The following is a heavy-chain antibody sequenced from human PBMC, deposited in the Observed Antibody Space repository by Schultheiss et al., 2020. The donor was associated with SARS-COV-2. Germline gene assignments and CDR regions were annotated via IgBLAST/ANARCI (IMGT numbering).Heavy chain of an antibody. V-gene: IGHV4-39*07. CDR3: ARGRTLDY. CDR2: INHSGST. CDR1: GGSISSSSYY. J-gene: IGHJ4*02. Sequence: SETLSLTCTVSGGSISSSSYYWSWIRQPPGKGLEWIGEINHSGSTNYNPSLKSRVTISVDTSKNQFSLKLSSVTAADTAVYYCARGRTLDYWGQGTLVTVSS. D-gene: IGHD1-7*01.